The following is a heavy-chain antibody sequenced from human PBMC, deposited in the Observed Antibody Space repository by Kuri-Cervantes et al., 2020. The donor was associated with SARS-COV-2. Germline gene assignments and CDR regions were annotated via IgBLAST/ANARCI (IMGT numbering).Heavy chain of an antibody. Sequence: GESLKISCAASGFTFSSYGMHWVRQAPGKGLEWVAFIRYGGSNKYYADSVKGRFTISRDNSKNTLYLQMNSLRAEDTAVYYCANHVDTAMATDYWGQGTLVTVSS. CDR3: ANHVDTAMATDY. V-gene: IGHV3-30*02. D-gene: IGHD5-18*01. CDR2: IRYGGSNK. CDR1: GFTFSSYG. J-gene: IGHJ4*02.